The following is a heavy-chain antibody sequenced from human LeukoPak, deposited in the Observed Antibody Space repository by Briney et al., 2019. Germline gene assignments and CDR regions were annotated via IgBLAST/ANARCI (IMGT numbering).Heavy chain of an antibody. CDR3: ARIDSSGWYNGY. V-gene: IGHV1-18*01. D-gene: IGHD6-19*01. CDR1: GYTFTSYG. CDR2: TSAYNGNT. J-gene: IGHJ4*02. Sequence: ASVKVSCKASGYTFTSYGISWVRQAPGRGLEWMGWTSAYNGNTNYAQKLQGRVTMTTDTSTSTAYMELRSLRSDDTAVYYCARIDSSGWYNGYWGQGTLVTVSS.